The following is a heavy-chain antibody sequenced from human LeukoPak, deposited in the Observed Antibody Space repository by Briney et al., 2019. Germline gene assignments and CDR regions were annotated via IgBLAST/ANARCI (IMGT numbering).Heavy chain of an antibody. CDR3: ARVYGSGYDFRGAFDI. Sequence: KSSETLSLTCTVSGGSISSYYWSWIRLPPGKGLEWIGYIYYSRSTNYNPSLKSLVIISVDTSKNQFSLKLSSVTAADTAVYYCARVYGSGYDFRGAFDIWGQGTMVTVSS. CDR1: GGSISSYY. D-gene: IGHD5-12*01. J-gene: IGHJ3*02. CDR2: IYYSRST. V-gene: IGHV4-59*01.